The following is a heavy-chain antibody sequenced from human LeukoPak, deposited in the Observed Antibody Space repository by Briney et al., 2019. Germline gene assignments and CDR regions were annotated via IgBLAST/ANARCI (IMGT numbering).Heavy chain of an antibody. CDR3: ARGGPGLYVMDV. V-gene: IGHV3-74*01. J-gene: IGHJ6*04. D-gene: IGHD3-10*01. CDR2: ITNGDSST. CDR1: GFTFSSYC. Sequence: PGGSLRLSCAASGFTFSSYCIHWVRQAPGKGPVWVSRITNGDSSTTYADSVKGRFTISRDNAKNTLYLQMSSLRVEVTAVYYCARGGPGLYVMDVWGKGTMVTVSS.